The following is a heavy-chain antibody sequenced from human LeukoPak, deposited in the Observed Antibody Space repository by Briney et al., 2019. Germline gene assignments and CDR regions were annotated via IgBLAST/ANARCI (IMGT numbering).Heavy chain of an antibody. CDR2: IKTDGSQI. J-gene: IGHJ3*02. CDR1: GFTFSSYW. Sequence: PGGSLRLSCVASGFTFSSYWMTRVRQAPGKGLEWVANIKTDGSQIYYVDSVKGRFTISRDNAENSVFLQMNSLRVEDTAVYYCARDRYFSIWGQGTLVSVSS. CDR3: ARDRYFSI. V-gene: IGHV3-7*01. D-gene: IGHD2-21*01.